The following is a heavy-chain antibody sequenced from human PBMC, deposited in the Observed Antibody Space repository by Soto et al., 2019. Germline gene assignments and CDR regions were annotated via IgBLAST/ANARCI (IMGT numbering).Heavy chain of an antibody. Sequence: SETLSLTCTVSGGSVSSGSYYWSWIRQPPGKGLEWIGYIYYSGSTNYNPSLKSRVTISVDTSKNQFSLKLSSVTAADTAVYYCAREYCGGDCYTDYWGQGTLVTV. D-gene: IGHD2-21*02. CDR2: IYYSGST. V-gene: IGHV4-61*01. J-gene: IGHJ4*02. CDR1: GGSVSSGSYY. CDR3: AREYCGGDCYTDY.